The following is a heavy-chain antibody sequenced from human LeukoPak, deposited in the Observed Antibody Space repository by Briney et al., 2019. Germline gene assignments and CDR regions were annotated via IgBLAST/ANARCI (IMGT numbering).Heavy chain of an antibody. Sequence: GGSLRLSCAASGFTFSIYAMSWVRQAPGKGLQWVSSITSRGESTWYVDSVKGRFTITRDNSENTLYLQMHSLRAEDTAVYYCARDRPNYYGSDGHYYRRDGDYWGRGTLVSVST. CDR2: ITSRGEST. CDR3: ARDRPNYYGSDGHYYRRDGDY. CDR1: GFTFSIYA. D-gene: IGHD3-22*01. J-gene: IGHJ4*02. V-gene: IGHV3-23*01.